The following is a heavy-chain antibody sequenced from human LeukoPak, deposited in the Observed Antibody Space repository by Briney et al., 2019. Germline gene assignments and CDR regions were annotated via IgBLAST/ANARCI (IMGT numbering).Heavy chain of an antibody. CDR2: IWFDGSNR. D-gene: IGHD6-13*01. J-gene: IGHJ4*02. Sequence: GGSLRLSCAASGFTFTPHAMHWVRQAPGMGLEWVAFIWFDGSNRYYADFVKGRFTIYKDNSENTLYLQMNSLRAEDTAVYYCAKVKGIAAATDDYWGQGTLVTVSS. V-gene: IGHV3-30*02. CDR3: AKVKGIAAATDDY. CDR1: GFTFTPHA.